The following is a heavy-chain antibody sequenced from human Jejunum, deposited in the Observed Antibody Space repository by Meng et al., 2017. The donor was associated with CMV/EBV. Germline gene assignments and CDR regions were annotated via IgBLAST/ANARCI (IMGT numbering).Heavy chain of an antibody. V-gene: IGHV4-59*01. Sequence: ISGYYWSWIRLPPGKGLEWIGYISYSGSTNYNPSLNSRVTMSVDTSKNQFSLKLSSVTAADTAVYYCARDPAYCGGDCYSGKSWFDPWGQGSLVTVSS. CDR3: ARDPAYCGGDCYSGKSWFDP. D-gene: IGHD2-21*02. CDR1: ISGYY. J-gene: IGHJ5*02. CDR2: ISYSGST.